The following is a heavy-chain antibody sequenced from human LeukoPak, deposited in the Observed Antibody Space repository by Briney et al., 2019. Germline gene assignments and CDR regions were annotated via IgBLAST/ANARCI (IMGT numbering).Heavy chain of an antibody. CDR3: ARGSYCSGGSCYSSYFDY. Sequence: ASVKVSCKAPGYTFTSYDINWVRQATGQGLEWMGWMNPNSGNTGYAQKFQGRVTITRNTSISTAYMELSSLRSEDTAVYYCARGSYCSGGSCYSSYFDYWGQGTLVTVSS. CDR2: MNPNSGNT. J-gene: IGHJ4*02. V-gene: IGHV1-8*03. CDR1: GYTFTSYD. D-gene: IGHD2-15*01.